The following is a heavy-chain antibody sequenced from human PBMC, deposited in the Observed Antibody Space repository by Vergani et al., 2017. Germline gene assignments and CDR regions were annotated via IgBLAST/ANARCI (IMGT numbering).Heavy chain of an antibody. D-gene: IGHD5-18*01. V-gene: IGHV3-9*01. CDR3: ARQDTAMVTYYYYGMDV. CDR1: GFTFDDYA. CDR2: ISWNSGSI. Sequence: EVQLVESGGGLVQPGRSLRLSCAASGFTFDDYAMHWVRQAPGKGLEWVSGISWNSGSIDYADSVKGRFTISRDNDKNSLYLQMNILRAEDTAVYYCARQDTAMVTYYYYGMDVWGQGTTVTVSS. J-gene: IGHJ6*02.